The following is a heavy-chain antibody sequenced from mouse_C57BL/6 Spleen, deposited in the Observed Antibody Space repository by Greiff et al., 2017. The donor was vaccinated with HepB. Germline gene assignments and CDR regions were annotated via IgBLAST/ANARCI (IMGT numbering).Heavy chain of an antibody. D-gene: IGHD2-1*01. CDR2: ISSGGSYT. CDR1: GFTFSSYG. Sequence: EVKLMESGGDLVKPGGSLKLSCAASGFTFSSYGMSWVRQTPDKRLEWVATISSGGSYTYYPDSVKGRFTISRDNAKNTLYLQMSSLKSEDTAMYYCARHGDYGNYPWFAYWGQGTLVTVSA. CDR3: ARHGDYGNYPWFAY. J-gene: IGHJ3*01. V-gene: IGHV5-6*01.